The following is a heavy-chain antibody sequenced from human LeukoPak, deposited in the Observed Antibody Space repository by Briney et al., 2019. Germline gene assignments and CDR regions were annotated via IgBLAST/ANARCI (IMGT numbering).Heavy chain of an antibody. CDR3: ARDRDHDYVWGSSPMDV. CDR2: ISSSSSYI. V-gene: IGHV3-21*01. CDR1: GFTFSSYS. D-gene: IGHD3-16*01. J-gene: IGHJ6*02. Sequence: GGSLRLSCAASGFTFSSYSMNWVRQAPGKGLEWVSSISSSSSYIYYADSVKGRFTISRDNAKNSLYLQMNSLRAEDTAVYYCARDRDHDYVWGSSPMDVWGQGTTVTVSS.